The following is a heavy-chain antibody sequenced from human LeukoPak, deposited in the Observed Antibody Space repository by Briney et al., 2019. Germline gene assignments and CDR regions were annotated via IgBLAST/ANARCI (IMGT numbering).Heavy chain of an antibody. CDR3: AREEIVVPAASGDY. CDR2: INPNSGGT. D-gene: IGHD2-2*01. V-gene: IGHV1-2*02. CDR1: GYTFTGYY. J-gene: IGHJ4*02. Sequence: ASVKVSCKASGYTFTGYYMHWVRRAPGQGLEWMGWINPNSGGTNYAQKFQGRVTMTRDTSISTAYMELSRLRSDDTAVYYCAREEIVVPAASGDYWGQGTLVTVSS.